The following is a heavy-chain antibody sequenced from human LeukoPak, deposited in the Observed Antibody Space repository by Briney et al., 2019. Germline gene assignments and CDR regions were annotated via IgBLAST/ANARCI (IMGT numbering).Heavy chain of an antibody. D-gene: IGHD2-15*01. CDR1: GFTFRSYS. J-gene: IGHJ4*02. Sequence: GSLRLSCAASGFTFRSYSMNWVRQAPGKGLEWVSYISSSSDTIYYADSVKGRFTISRDNAKNSLYLQMNSLRAEDTAVYYCAKDRWVVAATFDYWGQGTLVTVSS. V-gene: IGHV3-48*01. CDR2: ISSSSDTI. CDR3: AKDRWVVAATFDY.